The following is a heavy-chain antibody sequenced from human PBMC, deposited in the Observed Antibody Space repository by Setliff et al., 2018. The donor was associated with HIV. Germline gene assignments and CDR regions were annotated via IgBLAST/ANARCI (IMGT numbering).Heavy chain of an antibody. CDR2: ISRSKIYI. CDR1: GFTFSSYS. J-gene: IGHJ4*02. CDR3: GVSGDSSPGY. V-gene: IGHV3-21*01. D-gene: IGHD2-21*01. Sequence: KPGGSLRLSCVVSGFTFSSYSLNWVCQAPGKGLEWVSSISRSKIYIYYADSVKGRFTISRDNAKNSLHLQMNNLRPEDTAVYYCGVSGDSSPGYWGPGTLVTVSS.